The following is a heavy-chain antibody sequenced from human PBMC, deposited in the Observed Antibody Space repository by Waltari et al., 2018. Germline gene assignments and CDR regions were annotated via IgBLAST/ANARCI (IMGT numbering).Heavy chain of an antibody. Sequence: QITLKESGPTLVKPTQTLTLTCTFSGFSLSTSGVGVGWIRQPPGKALEWLALIYWNDDKRYSPSLKSRLTITKDTSKNQVVLTMTNMDPVDTATYYCAHTGGAQVQRLALQEYYFDYWGQGTLVTVSS. D-gene: IGHD3-16*01. CDR2: IYWNDDK. CDR3: AHTGGAQVQRLALQEYYFDY. J-gene: IGHJ4*02. CDR1: GFSLSTSGVG. V-gene: IGHV2-5*01.